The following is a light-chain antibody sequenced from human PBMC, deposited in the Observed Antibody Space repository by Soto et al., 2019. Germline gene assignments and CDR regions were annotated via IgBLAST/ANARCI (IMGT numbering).Light chain of an antibody. Sequence: QSAVTQPASVSGSPGQSITISCTGTSSDIGNYDFVSWYQQVPGTAPKAMIYEVSSRPSGVSNRFSGSKSGNTASLTISGLQAEDEAYYYCSSYTTSTSFILFGGGTQLTVL. J-gene: IGLJ2*01. CDR2: EVS. V-gene: IGLV2-14*01. CDR1: SSDIGNYDF. CDR3: SSYTTSTSFIL.